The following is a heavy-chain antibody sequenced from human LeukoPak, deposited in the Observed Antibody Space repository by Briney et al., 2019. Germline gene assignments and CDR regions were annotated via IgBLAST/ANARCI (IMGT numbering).Heavy chain of an antibody. J-gene: IGHJ4*02. D-gene: IGHD2-8*01. CDR3: ARSMVYGSDY. Sequence: PSETLSLTCTVSGGSISSTIYHWGWIRQPPGKGLEWIGSIYYSRNTYYNRPLKSRVTISLDTSKNQFSLKLRSVTAADTAVYYCARSMVYGSDYWGQGTLVTVSS. CDR2: IYYSRNT. CDR1: GGSISSTIYH. V-gene: IGHV4-39*07.